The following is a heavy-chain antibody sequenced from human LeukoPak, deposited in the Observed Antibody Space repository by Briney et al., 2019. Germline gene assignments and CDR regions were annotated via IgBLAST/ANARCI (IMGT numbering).Heavy chain of an antibody. CDR1: GFTFSSYA. D-gene: IGHD4-11*01. J-gene: IGHJ4*02. Sequence: QPGGSLRLSXAASGFTFSSYAMSWVSQSPGKGLEWVSAISGSGGSTYYADSVKGRFTISRDNSKNTLYLQMNSLRAEDTAVYYCAKDPQSSNPKYYFDYWGQGTLVTVSS. CDR2: ISGSGGST. V-gene: IGHV3-23*01. CDR3: AKDPQSSNPKYYFDY.